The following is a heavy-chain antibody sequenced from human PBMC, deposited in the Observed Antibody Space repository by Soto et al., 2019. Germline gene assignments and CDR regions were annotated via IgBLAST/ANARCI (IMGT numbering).Heavy chain of an antibody. V-gene: IGHV3-23*01. CDR3: ATDKTHYDFWSGWFDP. J-gene: IGHJ5*02. Sequence: GGSLRLSCAASGFTFSSYAMSWVRQAPGKGLELVSAISGSGGSTYYADSVKGRFTISRDNSKNTLYLQMNSLRAEDTAVYYCATDKTHYDFWSGWFDPWGQGTLVTVSS. D-gene: IGHD3-3*01. CDR2: ISGSGGST. CDR1: GFTFSSYA.